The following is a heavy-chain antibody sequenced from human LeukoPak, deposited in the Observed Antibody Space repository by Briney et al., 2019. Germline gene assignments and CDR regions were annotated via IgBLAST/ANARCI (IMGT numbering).Heavy chain of an antibody. CDR1: GFTFSTYA. Sequence: PGGSLRLSCTAFGFTFSTYAMHWVRQAPGKGLEWVALISYDGSNKHYAEFVKGRFTISRDNSKNTLYLQMNSLRAEDTAVYYCAKPLWLGGFDYWGQGTLVTVSS. V-gene: IGHV3-30-3*02. CDR2: ISYDGSNK. J-gene: IGHJ4*02. CDR3: AKPLWLGGFDY. D-gene: IGHD3-10*01.